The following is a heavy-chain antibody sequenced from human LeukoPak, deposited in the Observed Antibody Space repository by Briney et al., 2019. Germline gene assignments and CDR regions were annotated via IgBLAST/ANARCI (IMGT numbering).Heavy chain of an antibody. CDR1: GYTFTSYG. V-gene: IGHV1-18*01. CDR3: ARSDGSSWSSLSYYYYYMDV. Sequence: ASVKVSCKASGYTFTSYGISWVRQAPGQGLEWMGWISAYNGNTNYAQKLQGRVTMTTDTSTSTAYMELRSLRSDDTAVYYCARSDGSSWSSLSYYYYYMDVWGKGTTVTVSS. D-gene: IGHD6-13*01. CDR2: ISAYNGNT. J-gene: IGHJ6*03.